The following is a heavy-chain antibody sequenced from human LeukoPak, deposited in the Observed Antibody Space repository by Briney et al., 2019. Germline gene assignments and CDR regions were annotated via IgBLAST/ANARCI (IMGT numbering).Heavy chain of an antibody. CDR3: ARRPYYDFWSGSYYFDY. CDR1: GFTFSDYY. V-gene: IGHV3-11*04. J-gene: IGHJ4*02. D-gene: IGHD3-3*01. Sequence: GGSLRLSRAASGFTFSDYYMSWIRQAPGKGLEWVSYISSSGSTIYYADSVKGRFTISRDNAKNSLYLQMNSLRAEDTAVYYCARRPYYDFWSGSYYFDYWGQGTLVTVSS. CDR2: ISSSGSTI.